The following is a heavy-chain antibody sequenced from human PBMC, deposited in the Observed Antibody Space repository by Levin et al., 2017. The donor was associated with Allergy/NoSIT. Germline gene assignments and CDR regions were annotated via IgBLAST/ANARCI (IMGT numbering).Heavy chain of an antibody. V-gene: IGHV1-2*06. Sequence: GESLKISCKASGYTFTGYYMHWVRQAPGQGLEWMGRINPNSGGTNYAQKFQGRVTMTRDTSISTAYMELSRLRSDDTAVYYCARGPYSSSSYWENNWFDPWGQGTLVTVSS. CDR3: ARGPYSSSSYWENNWFDP. CDR2: INPNSGGT. J-gene: IGHJ5*02. D-gene: IGHD6-6*01. CDR1: GYTFTGYY.